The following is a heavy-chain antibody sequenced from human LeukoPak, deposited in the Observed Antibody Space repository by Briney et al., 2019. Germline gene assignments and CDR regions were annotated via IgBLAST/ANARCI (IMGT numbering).Heavy chain of an antibody. Sequence: ASVKVSCKASGYSFTAYYIHWVRQAPGQGLELMGWMHPGSGDTNYAQNFQGRVTWTRDTSINTAYMELSGLTSDDTAMYYCARLPTGVAGTVDFWGQATLVTVSS. D-gene: IGHD6-19*01. V-gene: IGHV1-2*02. CDR3: ARLPTGVAGTVDF. CDR2: MHPGSGDT. CDR1: GYSFTAYY. J-gene: IGHJ4*02.